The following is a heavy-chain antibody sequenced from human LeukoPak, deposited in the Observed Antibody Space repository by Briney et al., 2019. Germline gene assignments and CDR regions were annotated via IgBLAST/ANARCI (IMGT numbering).Heavy chain of an antibody. CDR1: GVSISSYY. CDR2: IYYSGST. D-gene: IGHD6-19*01. CDR3: ARLMVAVAGSPDWFDP. J-gene: IGHJ5*02. V-gene: IGHV4-59*08. Sequence: SETLSLTCTVSGVSISSYYWSWIRQPPGKGLEWIGYIYYSGSTNYNPSLKSRVTISVDTSKNQFSLKLSSVTAADTAGYYCARLMVAVAGSPDWFDPWGQGTLVTVSS.